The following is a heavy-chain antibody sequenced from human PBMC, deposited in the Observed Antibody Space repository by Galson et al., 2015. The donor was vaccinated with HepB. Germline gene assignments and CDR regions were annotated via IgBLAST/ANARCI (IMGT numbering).Heavy chain of an antibody. Sequence: SLRLSCAASGFTVSANYMSWVRQAPGKGLEWVSVIYSGGSTYYADSVKGRFTISRHNSKNTLYLQMNSLRVEGTAVYYCARSRSSNWYYFDYWGQGTLVTVSS. CDR3: ARSRSSNWYYFDY. CDR1: GFTVSANY. J-gene: IGHJ4*02. V-gene: IGHV3-53*04. D-gene: IGHD6-13*01. CDR2: IYSGGST.